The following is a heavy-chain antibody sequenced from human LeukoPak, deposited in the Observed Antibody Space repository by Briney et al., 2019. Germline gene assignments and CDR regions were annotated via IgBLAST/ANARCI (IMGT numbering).Heavy chain of an antibody. Sequence: ASVKVSCKASGYTFTSYSMHWVRQAPGQGLEWMGIISPSSGGSTGSSQKFQGRVTMTTDTSTSTVYMELRSLRSDDTAVYYCARDSIRVSQPRDWFDPWGQGTLVAVSS. D-gene: IGHD6-6*01. J-gene: IGHJ5*02. CDR3: ARDSIRVSQPRDWFDP. CDR1: GYTFTSYS. CDR2: ISPSSGGST. V-gene: IGHV1-46*01.